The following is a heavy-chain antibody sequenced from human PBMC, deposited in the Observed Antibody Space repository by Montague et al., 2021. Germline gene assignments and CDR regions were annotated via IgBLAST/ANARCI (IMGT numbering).Heavy chain of an antibody. CDR1: GFIFYKSW. CDR2: VNGDGTSI. D-gene: IGHD3-22*01. J-gene: IGHJ3*02. Sequence: SLRLSCAASGFIFYKSWMHWVRQAPGKGLEWVSRVNGDGTSITYVDSVKGRFAVSRDNAKNTVCVQMNTLRAEDTAVYYCVKGGYYSYDALEIWGQGTVVTVSS. V-gene: IGHV3-74*03. CDR3: VKGGYYSYDALEI.